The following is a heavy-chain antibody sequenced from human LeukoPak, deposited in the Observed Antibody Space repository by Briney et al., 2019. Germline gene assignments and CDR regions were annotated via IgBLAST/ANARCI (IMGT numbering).Heavy chain of an antibody. CDR3: ARALIGYDILTGQYYYGMDV. CDR2: IIPIFGTA. V-gene: IGHV1-69*13. Sequence: ASVKVSCKASGGTFSSYAISWVRQAPGQGLEWMGGIIPIFGTANYAQKFQGSVTITADEFTSTAYMELSRLRYEDTAVYYCARALIGYDILTGQYYYGMDVWGQGTTVTVSS. J-gene: IGHJ6*02. CDR1: GGTFSSYA. D-gene: IGHD3-9*01.